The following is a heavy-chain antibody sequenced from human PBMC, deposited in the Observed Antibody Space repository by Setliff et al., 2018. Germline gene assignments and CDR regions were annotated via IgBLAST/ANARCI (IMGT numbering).Heavy chain of an antibody. CDR2: INPGGGST. CDR3: ARGYYDSYARYYVVGDY. V-gene: IGHV1-46*01. J-gene: IGHJ4*02. CDR1: GYTFTNHY. Sequence: ASVQVSCKASGYTFTNHYMHWVRQAPGQGLEWMGMINPGGGSTTYAQKFQGRVTMTRDTSTSTVYMELSSLRTEDTAVYYCARGYYDSYARYYVVGDYWGQGTPVTVSS. D-gene: IGHD3-22*01.